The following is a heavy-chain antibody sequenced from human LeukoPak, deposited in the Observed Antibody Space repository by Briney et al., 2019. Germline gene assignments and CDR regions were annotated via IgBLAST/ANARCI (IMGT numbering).Heavy chain of an antibody. V-gene: IGHV3-23*01. D-gene: IGHD4/OR15-4a*01. CDR1: GFTFSGNA. CDR2: ISGTGGST. Sequence: GGSLRLSCVASGFTFSGNAMSWVRQAPGKRLEWVSGISGTGGSTYYADAVKGRFTISRDNSKNTLYLQMNSLRAEDTAVYYCAKGGLGAGKRVPFDYWGQGTLVTVSS. J-gene: IGHJ4*02. CDR3: AKGGLGAGKRVPFDY.